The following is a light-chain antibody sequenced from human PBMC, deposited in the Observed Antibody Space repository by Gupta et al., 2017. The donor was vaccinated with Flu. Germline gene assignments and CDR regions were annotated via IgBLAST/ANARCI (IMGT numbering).Light chain of an antibody. CDR2: KAS. CDR1: QSISSW. V-gene: IGKV1-5*03. J-gene: IGKJ1*01. Sequence: DLQLTQSPSTLTASVGDRVTITCRASQSISSWLAWYQQKPGKAPKLLIYKASSLESGVPSRFSGSGSGTEFTLTISSLQPDDFATYYCQQDNSYSLTFGQGTKVEIK. CDR3: QQDNSYSLT.